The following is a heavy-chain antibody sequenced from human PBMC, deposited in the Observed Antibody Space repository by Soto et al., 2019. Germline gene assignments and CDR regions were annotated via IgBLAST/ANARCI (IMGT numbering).Heavy chain of an antibody. Sequence: GESLKISCKGSGYSFTSYWIGWVRQMPGKGLEWMGIIYPGDSDTRYSPSFQGQVTISADKSISTAYLQWSSLKASDTAMYYCARFSYDSSGYPDLYYFDYWGQGTLVTVSS. CDR2: IYPGDSDT. J-gene: IGHJ4*02. D-gene: IGHD3-22*01. CDR1: GYSFTSYW. CDR3: ARFSYDSSGYPDLYYFDY. V-gene: IGHV5-51*01.